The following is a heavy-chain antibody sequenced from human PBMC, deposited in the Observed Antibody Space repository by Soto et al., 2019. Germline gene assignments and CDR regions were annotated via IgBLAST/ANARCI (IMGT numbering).Heavy chain of an antibody. Sequence: QVQLQESGPGLVKPSETLSLTCTVSGGSFSNYYWSWIRQPPGKGLEWIGHIYYSGNTNYNPSLQSRVSISVDTSKNQFSLKLTSVTAADTAVYYCARPTHTRYYYYMDVWGKGTAVTVSS. J-gene: IGHJ6*03. CDR1: GGSFSNYY. CDR3: ARPTHTRYYYYMDV. V-gene: IGHV4-59*08. CDR2: IYYSGNT. D-gene: IGHD1-1*01.